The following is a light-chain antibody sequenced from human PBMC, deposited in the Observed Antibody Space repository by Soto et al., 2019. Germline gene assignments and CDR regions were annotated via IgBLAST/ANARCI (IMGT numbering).Light chain of an antibody. V-gene: IGKV1-17*01. Sequence: DIQMTQFPSSLSASVGDRVTITCRASQGLRYDLGWYQQKPGKAPTRLIYDASSLQSGVPSRFSGSGSGTEFTLAISSLQPEDSATLYCLQHSTNPLTFGQGTKVEIK. CDR2: DAS. CDR3: LQHSTNPLT. CDR1: QGLRYD. J-gene: IGKJ1*01.